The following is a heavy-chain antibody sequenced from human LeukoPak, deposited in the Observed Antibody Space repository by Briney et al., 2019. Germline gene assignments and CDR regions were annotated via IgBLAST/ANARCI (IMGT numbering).Heavy chain of an antibody. CDR1: GFTFSSYA. CDR3: ARDGDWGSTFDY. J-gene: IGHJ4*02. Sequence: GGSLRLSCAASGFTFSSYAMHWVRQAPGKGPEWVAVISYDGSNKYYADSVKGRFTISRDYSKNTLYLQMNSLRAEDTAVYYCARDGDWGSTFDYWGQGTLVTVSS. V-gene: IGHV3-30-3*01. D-gene: IGHD7-27*01. CDR2: ISYDGSNK.